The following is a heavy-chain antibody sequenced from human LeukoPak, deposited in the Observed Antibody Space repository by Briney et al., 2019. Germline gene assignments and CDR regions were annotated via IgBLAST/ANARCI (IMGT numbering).Heavy chain of an antibody. D-gene: IGHD2-8*01. CDR2: ISAYNGNT. J-gene: IGHJ4*02. CDR1: GYTFTSYG. V-gene: IGHV1-18*01. Sequence: GASVKVSCKASGYTFTSYGIRWLRQAPGQGLEWMGWISAYNGNTNYAQKLQGRVTMTTDTSTSTAYMELRTLRSDDTAVYYCASRRGYCTNGVCYLDYWGQGTLVTVSS. CDR3: ASRRGYCTNGVCYLDY.